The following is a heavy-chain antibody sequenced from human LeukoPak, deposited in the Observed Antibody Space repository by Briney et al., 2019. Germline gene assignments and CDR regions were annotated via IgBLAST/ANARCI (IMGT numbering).Heavy chain of an antibody. CDR3: ARGGGSYGY. D-gene: IGHD1-26*01. CDR2: INHNSGGT. J-gene: IGHJ4*02. Sequence: YIXWVRQAPGQGVEGMGWINHNSGGTNYAQKFQDRVTMTSDTSISTAYMELSGLRSDDTAVYYCARGGGSYGYWGQGTLVTVSS. CDR1: Y. V-gene: IGHV1-2*02.